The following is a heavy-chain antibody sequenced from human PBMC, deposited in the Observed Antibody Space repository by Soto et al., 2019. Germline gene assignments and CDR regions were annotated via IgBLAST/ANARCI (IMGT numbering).Heavy chain of an antibody. Sequence: PSETLSLTCTVSGGSVSSGSYYWSWIRQPPGKGLECIGYIYYSGSTNYNPSLKSRVTISVDTSKNQFSLKLRSVTAADTAVYYCAPFSSTGGLVNYFDCWGRGPMVPGTS. CDR3: APFSSTGGLVNYFDC. J-gene: IGHJ4*02. V-gene: IGHV4-61*01. CDR1: GGSVSSGSYY. CDR2: IYYSGST. D-gene: IGHD3-16*01.